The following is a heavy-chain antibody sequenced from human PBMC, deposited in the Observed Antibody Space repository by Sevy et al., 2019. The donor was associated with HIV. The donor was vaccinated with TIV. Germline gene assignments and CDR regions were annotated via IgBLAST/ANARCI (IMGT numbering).Heavy chain of an antibody. J-gene: IGHJ6*02. CDR3: TRDKTILEGRYGMDV. CDR2: ISSGSGYI. V-gene: IGHV3-21*01. D-gene: IGHD3-3*01. Sequence: GGSLRLSCAASGFTFSSYNMNWVRQTPGKGLEWVSFISSGSGYIYYADSVKGRLTISRDNAKNSLYLQMNSLRAEDTAMYYCTRDKTILEGRYGMDVWGQGTTVTVSS. CDR1: GFTFSSYN.